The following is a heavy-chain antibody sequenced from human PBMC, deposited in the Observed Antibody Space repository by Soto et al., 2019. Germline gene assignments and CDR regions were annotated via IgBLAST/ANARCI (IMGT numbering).Heavy chain of an antibody. J-gene: IGHJ1*01. CDR3: ARGGYGDSRNLYGH. D-gene: IGHD4-17*01. Sequence: SETLSLTCAVYGGSFSGYYWSWIRQPPGKGLEWIGEINHSGSTNYNPSLKSRVTISVDTSKNQFSLKLSSVTAADTAVYYCARGGYGDSRNLYGHWGQGTLVTVSS. CDR1: GGSFSGYY. CDR2: INHSGST. V-gene: IGHV4-34*01.